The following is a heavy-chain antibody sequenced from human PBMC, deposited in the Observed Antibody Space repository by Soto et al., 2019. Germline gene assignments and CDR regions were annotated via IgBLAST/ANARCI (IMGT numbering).Heavy chain of an antibody. D-gene: IGHD6-13*01. CDR3: ARVFSDSSSFFDP. V-gene: IGHV4-31*03. CDR1: GGSISSGGYY. CDR2: TYYSGRT. Sequence: SETLSLTCTVSGGSISSGGYYCSWIRQHPGKGLEWIGNTYYSGRTYYNPSLKSRVTISVDTSKNQFSLKVSSVTGADTAVYYCARVFSDSSSFFDPWCQGSLVTVS. J-gene: IGHJ5*02.